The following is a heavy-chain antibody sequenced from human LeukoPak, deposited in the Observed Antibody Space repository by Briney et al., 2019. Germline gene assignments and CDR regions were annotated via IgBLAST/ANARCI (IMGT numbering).Heavy chain of an antibody. CDR2: IYPGDSDT. CDR1: GYSFTSYW. V-gene: IGHV5-51*01. D-gene: IGHD3-16*01. Sequence: GESLKISCQGSGYSFTSYWIGWVRQMHGKGLEWMGIIYPGDSDTRYSPSFQGQATISADKSISTAYLQWSSLKASDTAMYYCARLWGNSPCGLDYWGQGTLVTVSS. J-gene: IGHJ4*02. CDR3: ARLWGNSPCGLDY.